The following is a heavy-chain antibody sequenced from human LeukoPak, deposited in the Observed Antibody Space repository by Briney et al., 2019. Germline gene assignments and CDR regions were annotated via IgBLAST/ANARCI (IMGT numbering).Heavy chain of an antibody. CDR3: ARARAAANYYYYYYYMDV. CDR2: IIPIFGTA. D-gene: IGHD2-2*01. Sequence: SVKVSCKASGGTFSSYAISWVRQAPGQGLEWMGGIIPIFGTANYAQKFQGRVTITADKSTSTAYMELSSLTSEDTAVYYCARARAAANYYYYYYYMDVWGKRTTVTVSS. V-gene: IGHV1-69*06. J-gene: IGHJ6*03. CDR1: GGTFSSYA.